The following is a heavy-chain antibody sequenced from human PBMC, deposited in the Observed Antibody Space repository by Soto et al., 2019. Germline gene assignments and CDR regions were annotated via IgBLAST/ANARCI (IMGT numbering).Heavy chain of an antibody. J-gene: IGHJ3*02. V-gene: IGHV3-21*01. CDR3: ARALSGFVAFDI. Sequence: GGSLRLSCAASGFTFSSYSMNWVRQAPGKGLEWVSSISSSSSYIYYADSVKGRFTISRDNAKNSLYLQMNSLRAEDTAVYYCARALSGFVAFDIWGQGTMVTVSS. D-gene: IGHD6-19*01. CDR2: ISSSSSYI. CDR1: GFTFSSYS.